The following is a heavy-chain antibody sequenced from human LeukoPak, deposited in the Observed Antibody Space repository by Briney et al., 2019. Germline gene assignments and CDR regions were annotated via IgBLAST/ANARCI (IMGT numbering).Heavy chain of an antibody. CDR3: ARDTTSSITIFGVVIGQAFDY. V-gene: IGHV1-18*01. Sequence: ASVKVSCKASGYTVTSYGISWVRQAPGQGLEWMGWISAYNGNTNYAQKLQGRVTMTTDTSTSTAYMELRSLRSDDTAVYYCARDTTSSITIFGVVIGQAFDYWGQGTLVTVSS. J-gene: IGHJ4*02. D-gene: IGHD3-3*01. CDR1: GYTVTSYG. CDR2: ISAYNGNT.